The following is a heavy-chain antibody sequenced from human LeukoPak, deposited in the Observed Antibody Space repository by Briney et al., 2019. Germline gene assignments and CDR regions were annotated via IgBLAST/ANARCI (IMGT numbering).Heavy chain of an antibody. D-gene: IGHD2-2*02. J-gene: IGHJ6*03. V-gene: IGHV1-46*01. CDR1: GYTFTSYY. CDR2: INPSGGST. Sequence: ASVTVSCKASGYTFTSYYMHRVRQAPGQGLEWMGIINPSGGSTSYAQKFQGRVTMTRDMSTSTVYMELSSLRSEDTAVYYCARGRCSSTSCYTGYYYYMDVWGKGTTVTVSS. CDR3: ARGRCSSTSCYTGYYYYMDV.